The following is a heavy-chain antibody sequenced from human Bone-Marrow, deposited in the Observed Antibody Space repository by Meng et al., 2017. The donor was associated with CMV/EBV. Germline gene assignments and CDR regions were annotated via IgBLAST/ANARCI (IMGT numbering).Heavy chain of an antibody. CDR2: ISSSSSYI. J-gene: IGHJ5*02. CDR3: ARAEAAARHWFDP. D-gene: IGHD6-6*01. Sequence: GGSLRLSCAASGFTFSSYSMNWVRQAPGKGLEWVSSISSSSSYIYYADSVKGRFTISRDNAKNSLYLQVNSLRAEDTAVYYCARAEAAARHWFDPWGQGTLVTLSS. CDR1: GFTFSSYS. V-gene: IGHV3-21*01.